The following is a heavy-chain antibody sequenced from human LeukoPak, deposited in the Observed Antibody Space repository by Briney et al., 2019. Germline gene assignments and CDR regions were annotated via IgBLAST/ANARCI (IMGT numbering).Heavy chain of an antibody. Sequence: PSETLSLTCTVSGGSISSYYWSWIRQPPGKGLEWIGYIYYSGSTNYNPSLKSRVTILVDTSKNQFSLKLSSVTAADTAVYYCARATYYYYYMDVWGKGTTVTVSS. CDR3: ARATYYYYYMDV. V-gene: IGHV4-59*01. CDR2: IYYSGST. J-gene: IGHJ6*03. CDR1: GGSISSYY.